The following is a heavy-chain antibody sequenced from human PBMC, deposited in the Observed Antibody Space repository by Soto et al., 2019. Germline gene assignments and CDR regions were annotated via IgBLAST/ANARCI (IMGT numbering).Heavy chain of an antibody. D-gene: IGHD2-2*02. Sequence: QVQRVQSGAEVKKPGSSVKVSCKASGRTFSSYTISWVRQAPGQGLEWMGRIIPILGIANYAQKFQGRVTITADKSTSTAYIEMSSLRSQDTAVYYCAMEYCSSTSRYRDYWGQGTLVTVSS. CDR3: AMEYCSSTSRYRDY. CDR2: IIPILGIA. J-gene: IGHJ4*02. V-gene: IGHV1-69*02. CDR1: GRTFSSYT.